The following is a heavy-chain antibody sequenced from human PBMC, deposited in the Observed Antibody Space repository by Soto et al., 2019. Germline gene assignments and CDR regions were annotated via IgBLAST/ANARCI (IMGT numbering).Heavy chain of an antibody. D-gene: IGHD3-3*01. J-gene: IGHJ4*02. CDR1: GGTFTSFINYP. CDR2: IVPNVGTV. Sequence: ASVKVSCKSSGGTFTSFINYPINWVRQAPGQGLEWMGGIVPNVGTVNYAQKFRGKVTITADKSTGTAYMELSSLRSEDTALYYCARRDTSGFLRYFDNWGQGTQVTVSS. V-gene: IGHV1-69*06. CDR3: ARRDTSGFLRYFDN.